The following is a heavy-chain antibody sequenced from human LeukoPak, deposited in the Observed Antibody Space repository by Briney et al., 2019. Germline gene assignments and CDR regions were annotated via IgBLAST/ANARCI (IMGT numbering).Heavy chain of an antibody. J-gene: IGHJ5*02. CDR3: ARDNSVGDNAWWFDP. CDR1: GYTFTSYG. Sequence: GASVKVSCKASGYTFTSYGISWVRQAPGQGLEWMGIINPSGDSTSYAQKFQGRVTMTRDMSTSTDYMELSSLRSEDTAVYYCARDNSVGDNAWWFDPWGQGTLVTVSS. D-gene: IGHD1-26*01. CDR2: INPSGDST. V-gene: IGHV1-46*01.